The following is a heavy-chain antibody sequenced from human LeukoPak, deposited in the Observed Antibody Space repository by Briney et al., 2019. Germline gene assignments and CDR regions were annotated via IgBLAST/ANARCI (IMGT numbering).Heavy chain of an antibody. CDR2: ISYDGSNK. Sequence: PGRSLRLSCAASGFTFSSYAMHWVRQAPGKGLEWVAVISYDGSNKYYADSVKGRFTISRDNSKNTLYLQMNSLGAEDTAVYYCARDLYSSGWFDYWGQGTLVTVSS. J-gene: IGHJ4*02. V-gene: IGHV3-30*04. CDR3: ARDLYSSGWFDY. CDR1: GFTFSSYA. D-gene: IGHD6-19*01.